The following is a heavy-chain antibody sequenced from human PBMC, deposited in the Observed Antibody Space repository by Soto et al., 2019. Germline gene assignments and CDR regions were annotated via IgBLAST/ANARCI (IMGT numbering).Heavy chain of an antibody. Sequence: GGSLRLSCAASGFSFSSYAMHWVRQAPGKGLEWLAIMSYDGSKRYYADSVRGRFTISRDNSKNTLYLQMNSLRAEDTAVYSCASGSKVHEYYFDYWGQGTLVTVSS. CDR3: ASGSKVHEYYFDY. CDR1: GFSFSSYA. J-gene: IGHJ4*02. V-gene: IGHV3-30-3*01. CDR2: MSYDGSKR.